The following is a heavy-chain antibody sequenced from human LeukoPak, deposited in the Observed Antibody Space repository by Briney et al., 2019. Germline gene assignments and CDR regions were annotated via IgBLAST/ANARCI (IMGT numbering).Heavy chain of an antibody. V-gene: IGHV4-30-2*01. CDR2: IYHSGST. Sequence: PSETLSLTCAVSGGSISSGGYSWSWIRQPPGKGPEWIGYIYHSGSTYYNPSLKSRVTISVDRSKNQFSLKLSSVTAADTAVYYCARGSGPYYFDYWGQGTLVTVSS. CDR1: GGSISSGGYS. J-gene: IGHJ4*02. CDR3: ARGSGPYYFDY. D-gene: IGHD3-10*01.